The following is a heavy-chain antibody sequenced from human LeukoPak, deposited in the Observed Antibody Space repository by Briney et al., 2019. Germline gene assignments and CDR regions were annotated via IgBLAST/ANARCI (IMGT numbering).Heavy chain of an antibody. CDR3: ARDNSIYYYIDV. CDR2: IYYSGST. Sequence: SETLSLTCTVSGGSISSSSYYWGWIRQPPGKGLEWIGSIYYSGSTYYNPSLKSRVTISVDTSKNQFSLKLSSVTAADTAVYYCARDNSIYYYIDVWGKGTTVTVSS. CDR1: GGSISSSSYY. V-gene: IGHV4-39*07. D-gene: IGHD4-23*01. J-gene: IGHJ6*03.